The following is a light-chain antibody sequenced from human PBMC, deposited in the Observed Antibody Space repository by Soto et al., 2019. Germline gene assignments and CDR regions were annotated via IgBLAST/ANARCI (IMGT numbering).Light chain of an antibody. CDR1: SSDIGAYNY. V-gene: IGLV2-14*03. CDR2: EVN. Sequence: QSALTQPASVSGSPELSITISCTGTSSDIGAYNYVSWYQQHSGKVPKLIIFEVNNRPSGVSDRFSGSKSANTASLTISGLQAEDEAEYYCCSYTTSYTYVFGTGTKVTVL. J-gene: IGLJ1*01. CDR3: CSYTTSYTYV.